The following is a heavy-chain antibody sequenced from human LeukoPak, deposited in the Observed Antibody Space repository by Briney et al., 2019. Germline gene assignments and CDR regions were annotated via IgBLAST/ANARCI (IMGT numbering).Heavy chain of an antibody. D-gene: IGHD6-13*01. CDR2: MNPNSGNT. CDR3: ARGRSIWRSSSWYGSRRDAFDI. CDR1: GYTFTSYD. J-gene: IGHJ3*02. Sequence: ASVKVSCKASGYTFTSYDINWVRQATGQGLEWMGWMNPNSGNTGYAQKFQGRVTITRNTSISTAYMELSSLRSEDTAVYYCARGRSIWRSSSWYGSRRDAFDIWGQGTMVTVSS. V-gene: IGHV1-8*03.